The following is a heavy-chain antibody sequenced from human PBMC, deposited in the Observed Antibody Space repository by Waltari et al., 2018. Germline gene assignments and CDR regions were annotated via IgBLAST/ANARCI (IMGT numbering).Heavy chain of an antibody. Sequence: QVQLVQSGAEVKKPGSSVKVSCKASGGTFSSYAISWVRQAPGQGLEWMGGSIPIVGTANYAQKSQGRGTITTDESTSTAYMELSSLRSEDTAVYYCARGMRGGAFDIWGQGTMVTVSS. D-gene: IGHD3-10*01. CDR2: SIPIVGTA. J-gene: IGHJ3*02. V-gene: IGHV1-69*05. CDR3: ARGMRGGAFDI. CDR1: GGTFSSYA.